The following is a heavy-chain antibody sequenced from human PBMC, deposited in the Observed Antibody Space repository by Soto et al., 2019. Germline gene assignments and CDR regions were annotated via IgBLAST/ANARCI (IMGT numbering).Heavy chain of an antibody. J-gene: IGHJ4*02. CDR2: LSGGGGST. Sequence: PGGSLRLSCAASGFTFTTYAMSWVRQAPGKGLEWVSGLSGGGGSTYYADSVKGRFTISRDNSKNTLYLQMNSLRAEDTAVYYCAKNPQGTFDYWGPGTLVTVSS. CDR1: GFTFTTYA. CDR3: AKNPQGTFDY. V-gene: IGHV3-23*01.